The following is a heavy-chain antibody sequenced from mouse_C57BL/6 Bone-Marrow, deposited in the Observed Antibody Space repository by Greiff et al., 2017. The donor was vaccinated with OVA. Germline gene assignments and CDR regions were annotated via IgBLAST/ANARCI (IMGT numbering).Heavy chain of an antibody. J-gene: IGHJ2*01. CDR1: GYTFTSYG. D-gene: IGHD1-1*01. CDR2: IYPRSGNT. V-gene: IGHV1-81*01. Sequence: VHLVESGAELARPGASVKLSCKASGYTFTSYGISWVKQRTGQGLEWIGEIYPRSGNTYYNEKFKGKATLTADKSSSTAYMELRSLTSEDSAVYFCARGAWYYGSSYFDYWGQGTTLTVSS. CDR3: ARGAWYYGSSYFDY.